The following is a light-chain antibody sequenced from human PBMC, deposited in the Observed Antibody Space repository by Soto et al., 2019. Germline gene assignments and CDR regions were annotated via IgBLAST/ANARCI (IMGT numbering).Light chain of an antibody. V-gene: IGKV3-15*01. Sequence: IVMTQSPATLSVSPGGRASLSCRASQSVSNNLAWYQQKPGQAPRLLIYGASTRAAGIPGRFSGSGSGTEFTLIISSLQSDDFADYYCQQYHNAGSTFGQGTKVDIK. J-gene: IGKJ1*01. CDR1: QSVSNN. CDR2: GAS. CDR3: QQYHNAGST.